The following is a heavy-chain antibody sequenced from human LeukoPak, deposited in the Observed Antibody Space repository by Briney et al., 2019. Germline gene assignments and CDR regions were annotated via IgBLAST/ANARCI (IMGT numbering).Heavy chain of an antibody. D-gene: IGHD3-22*01. J-gene: IGHJ4*02. CDR3: ARDKSTHYDSSGPLGY. CDR2: INAGNGNT. V-gene: IGHV1-3*01. Sequence: ASVKVSCKASGYTFTSYAMHWVRQAPGQRLEWMGWINAGNGNTKYSQKFQGRVTITRDTSASTAYMELSSLRSEDTAVYYCARDKSTHYDSSGPLGYWGQGTLVTVSS. CDR1: GYTFTSYA.